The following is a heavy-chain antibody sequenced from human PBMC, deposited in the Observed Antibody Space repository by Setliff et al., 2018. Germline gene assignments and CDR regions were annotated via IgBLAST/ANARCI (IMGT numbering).Heavy chain of an antibody. Sequence: PSETLSLTCAVSGYSISSSNWWGWIRQPPGKGLEWIGYIYYSGSTNYNPSLKSRVTMSVDTSKNQFSLKLSSVTALDTAVYYCARWYSSSWHLGNDYWGQGTLVTVSS. CDR2: IYYSGST. J-gene: IGHJ4*02. CDR3: ARWYSSSWHLGNDY. D-gene: IGHD6-13*01. CDR1: GYSISSSNW. V-gene: IGHV4-28*06.